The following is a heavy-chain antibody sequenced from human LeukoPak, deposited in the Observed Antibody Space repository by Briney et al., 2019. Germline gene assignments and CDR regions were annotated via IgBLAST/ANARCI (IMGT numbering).Heavy chain of an antibody. CDR1: GGTFSSYA. CDR3: ARAIVAVTTPNGAFDI. J-gene: IGHJ3*02. V-gene: IGHV1-69*13. D-gene: IGHD4-11*01. Sequence: ASVKVSCKASGGTFSSYAISWVRQAPGQGLEWMGGIIPIFGTANYAQKFQDRVTITADESTSTAYMELNSLRSEDSAVYYCARAIVAVTTPNGAFDIWGQGTMVTVSS. CDR2: IIPIFGTA.